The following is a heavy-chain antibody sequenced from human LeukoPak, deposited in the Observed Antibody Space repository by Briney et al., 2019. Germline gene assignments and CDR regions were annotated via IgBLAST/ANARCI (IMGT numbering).Heavy chain of an antibody. CDR1: GYMFTNYN. Sequence: ASVKVSCKASGYMFTNYNMQWVRQAPGQGLEGMGMFSASGANTKYAQKFRGRVTMTSSTSTSTVYMELSSLISDDTAVYYCARDQHYATDYWGQGTLVTVYS. V-gene: IGHV1-46*03. CDR3: ARDQHYATDY. J-gene: IGHJ4*02. D-gene: IGHD2-2*01. CDR2: FSASGANT.